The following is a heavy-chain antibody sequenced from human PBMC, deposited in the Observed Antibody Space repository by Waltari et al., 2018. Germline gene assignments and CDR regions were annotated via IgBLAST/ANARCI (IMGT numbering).Heavy chain of an antibody. Sequence: LTCAVYGGSFSGYYWSWIRQPPGKGLEWIGEINHSGSTNYNPSLKSRVTISVDTSKNQFSLKLSSVTAADTAVYYCARDGGEYSYAVGGWFDPWGQGTLVTVSS. CDR3: ARDGGEYSYAVGGWFDP. CDR1: GGSFSGYY. D-gene: IGHD5-18*01. J-gene: IGHJ5*02. V-gene: IGHV4-34*01. CDR2: INHSGST.